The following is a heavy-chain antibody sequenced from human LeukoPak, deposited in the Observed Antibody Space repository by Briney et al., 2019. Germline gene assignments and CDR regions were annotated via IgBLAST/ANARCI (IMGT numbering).Heavy chain of an antibody. Sequence: SETLSPTCAVSGGSISSSNWWSWVRPPPGKGLEWIVEIYHSVSTTYNPPPTRRDTTSVDKTTNNFSLKLNSLTPTATAPYYSARHYGPWGERTLVTVSS. J-gene: IGHJ4*02. CDR2: IYHSVST. CDR1: GGSISSSNW. D-gene: IGHD3-16*01. CDR3: ARHYGP. V-gene: IGHV4-4*02.